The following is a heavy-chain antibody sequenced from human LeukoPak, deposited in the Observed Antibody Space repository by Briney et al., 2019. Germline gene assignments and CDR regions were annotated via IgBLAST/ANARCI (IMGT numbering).Heavy chain of an antibody. V-gene: IGHV1-2*02. CDR3: ARAYGSGSYSDQYYFDY. Sequence: ASVKVSCKASAYTFTGYYMHWVRQAPGQGLEWMRWINPNSGDTHYAEKFQGRVTMTRDTSISTAYMELSRLRSDDTAVYYCARAYGSGSYSDQYYFDYWGQGTLDTVSS. CDR2: INPNSGDT. D-gene: IGHD3-10*01. CDR1: AYTFTGYY. J-gene: IGHJ4*02.